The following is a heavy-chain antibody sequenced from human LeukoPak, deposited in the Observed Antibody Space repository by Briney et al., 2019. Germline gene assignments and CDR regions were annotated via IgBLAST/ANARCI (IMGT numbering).Heavy chain of an antibody. D-gene: IGHD1-1*01. J-gene: IGHJ5*02. CDR2: INPNSGGT. V-gene: IGHV1-2*02. CDR1: GYTFTGYY. CDR3: ARDAPAVHQNGFDP. Sequence: GASVKVSCKASGYTFTGYYMHWVRQAPGQGLEWMGWINPNSGGTNYAQKFQGRVTMTRDTSISTAYMELRRLRSDDSAVYYCARDAPAVHQNGFDPWGQGTLVTVSS.